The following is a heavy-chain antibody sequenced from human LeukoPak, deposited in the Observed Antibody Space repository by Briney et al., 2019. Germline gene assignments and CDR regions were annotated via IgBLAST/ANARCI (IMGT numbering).Heavy chain of an antibody. CDR1: GYTFTSYG. Sequence: GASVKVSCKASGYTFTSYGISWVRQAPGQGLEWMGWINADNGNTNYAQKFQGRVTMTTDTFTSTAYMEVRSLRSDDTAVYYCARDWSDSEKKMSDYWGQGTPVTVSS. CDR2: INADNGNT. V-gene: IGHV1-18*01. CDR3: ARDWSDSEKKMSDY. J-gene: IGHJ4*02. D-gene: IGHD3-3*01.